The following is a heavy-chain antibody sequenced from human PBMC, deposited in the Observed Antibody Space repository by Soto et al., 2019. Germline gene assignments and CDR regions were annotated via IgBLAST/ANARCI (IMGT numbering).Heavy chain of an antibody. J-gene: IGHJ4*02. CDR1: GFTFGDYA. D-gene: IGHD2-2*01. Sequence: GGSLRLSCTASGFTFGDYAMSWFRQAPGKGLEWVCFIRSKTYGATTEYAASVEGRFTISRDDSKSIAYLQMNSLKTEDTAVYYCSRSRSAYCRSTRCSYYFDYWGQGTLVTVSS. CDR2: IRSKTYGATT. V-gene: IGHV3-49*03. CDR3: SRSRSAYCRSTRCSYYFDY.